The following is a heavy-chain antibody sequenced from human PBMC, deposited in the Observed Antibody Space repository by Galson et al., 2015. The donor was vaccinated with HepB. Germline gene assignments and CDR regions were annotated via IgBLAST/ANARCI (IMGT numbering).Heavy chain of an antibody. CDR2: NSAYNGNI. V-gene: IGHV1-18*01. J-gene: IGHJ6*03. Sequence: PVKVSCQASGYTFTSYGISWVRQAPGQGLEWMGWNSAYNGNINYAQKLQGRVTMTTDTSTSTAYMEPRSLRSDEKSVYYCARVGIFGVVSIYYYYYYMDVWGKGTTVTVSS. D-gene: IGHD3-3*01. CDR1: GYTFTSYG. CDR3: ARVGIFGVVSIYYYYYYMDV.